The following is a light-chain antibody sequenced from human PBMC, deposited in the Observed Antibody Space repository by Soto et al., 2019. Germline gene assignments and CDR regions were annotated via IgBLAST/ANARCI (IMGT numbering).Light chain of an antibody. CDR2: AAS. V-gene: IGKV1-6*01. CDR3: LQLYNFSWT. CDR1: QGIGND. Sequence: AIQLTQSPSSLSASVGDRVTISCRASQGIGNDLAWYQQKPGKAPRLLIFAASILQSGVPSRFSGSGSGTDFSITISRLQPEDFGPYYCLQLYNFSWTFGHGTKVEIK. J-gene: IGKJ1*01.